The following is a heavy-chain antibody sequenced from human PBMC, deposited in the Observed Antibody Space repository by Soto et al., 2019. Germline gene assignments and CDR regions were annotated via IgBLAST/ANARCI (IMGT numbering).Heavy chain of an antibody. CDR1: GYSFTSYW. Sequence: GEYLKISCKASGYSFTSYWIGWVRQIPGKGLEWMGIIFPDDSETRYSSSFQGKVSISVDKSITTAYLQWSSLKASDTAPYHCAGRLCDTSGYRYFGFCRRGPL. V-gene: IGHV5-51*01. D-gene: IGHD3-22*01. CDR2: IFPDDSET. J-gene: IGHJ4*02. CDR3: AGRLCDTSGYRYFGF.